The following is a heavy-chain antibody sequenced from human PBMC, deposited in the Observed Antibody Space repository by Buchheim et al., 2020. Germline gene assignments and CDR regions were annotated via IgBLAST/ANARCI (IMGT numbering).Heavy chain of an antibody. D-gene: IGHD1-26*01. J-gene: IGHJ4*02. V-gene: IGHV4-61*02. CDR2: YTSGNT. Sequence: QVQLQESGPRLVKPSQTLSLTCTVSGDSISSLNYSWSWIRQPAGQGLEWIGRYTSGNTNYNSSLESRITMSVATSKNHSSVGLNSVTGADTAGYYCARDRNRYSGPEDWDWGQGTL. CDR1: GDSISSLNYS. CDR3: ARDRNRYSGPEDWD.